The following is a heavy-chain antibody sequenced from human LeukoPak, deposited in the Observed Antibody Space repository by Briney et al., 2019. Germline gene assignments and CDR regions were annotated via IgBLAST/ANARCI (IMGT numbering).Heavy chain of an antibody. J-gene: IGHJ5*02. CDR1: GGSFSGYY. CDR2: INHSGST. CDR3: ARVLVGATGGRFDP. Sequence: PSETLSLTCAVYGGSFSGYYWSWIRQPPGKGLEWIGEINHSGSTNYNPSLKSRVTISVDTSKNQFSLKLSSVTAADTAVYYCARVLVGATGGRFDPWGQGTLVTVSS. D-gene: IGHD3-10*01. V-gene: IGHV4-34*01.